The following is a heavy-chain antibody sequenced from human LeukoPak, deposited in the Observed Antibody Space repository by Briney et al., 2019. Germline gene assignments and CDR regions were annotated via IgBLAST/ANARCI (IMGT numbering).Heavy chain of an antibody. V-gene: IGHV1-69*13. CDR2: IIPIFGTA. D-gene: IGHD6-6*01. CDR1: GGTFSSYA. J-gene: IGHJ6*02. CDR3: ASSSSESSGWIWGYYYGMDV. Sequence: SVTVSCKASGGTFSSYAISWVRQAPGQGLEWMGGIIPIFGTANYAQKFQGRVTITADESTSTAYMELSSLRSEDTAVYYCASSSSESSGWIWGYYYGMDVWGQGTTVTVSS.